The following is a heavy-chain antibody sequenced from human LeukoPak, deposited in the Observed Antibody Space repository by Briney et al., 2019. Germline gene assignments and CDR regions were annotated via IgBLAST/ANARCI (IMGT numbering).Heavy chain of an antibody. V-gene: IGHV4-4*02. D-gene: IGHD5-12*01. CDR2: IYHSGST. CDR3: ARGAGYSREVNYYHYMDV. Sequence: PSGTLSLTCAVSGGSISSSNWWSWVRQPPGKGLEWIGEIYHSGSTNYNPSLESRVTISVDRSKNHFSLNLRSVTAADMAVYYCARGAGYSREVNYYHYMDVWGKGTTVTVSS. J-gene: IGHJ6*03. CDR1: GGSISSSNW.